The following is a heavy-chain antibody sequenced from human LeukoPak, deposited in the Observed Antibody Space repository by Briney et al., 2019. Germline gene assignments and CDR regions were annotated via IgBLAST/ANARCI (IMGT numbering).Heavy chain of an antibody. J-gene: IGHJ4*02. CDR2: IYYSGST. CDR1: GGSISSSSYY. CDR3: ARDPRYCSGGSCPPVDY. V-gene: IGHV4-39*07. Sequence: SETLSLTCTVSGGSISSSSYYWGWIRQPPGKGLEWIGSIYYSGSTYYNPSLKSRVTISVDTSKNQFSLKLSSVTAADTAVYYCARDPRYCSGGSCPPVDYWGQGTLVTVSS. D-gene: IGHD2-15*01.